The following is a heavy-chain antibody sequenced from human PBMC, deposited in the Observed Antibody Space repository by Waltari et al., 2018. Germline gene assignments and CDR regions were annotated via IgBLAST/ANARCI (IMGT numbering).Heavy chain of an antibody. V-gene: IGHV3-48*03. CDR2: ISSSGRTI. Sequence: EVQLVESGGGLVQPGGSLRLSCAASGFTFRRYDMIWVRQAPGKGREWVSYISSSGRTIYYADAVKGRFTISRDNAKNSLYLQMNSLRAEDTAVYYCARDRGSGSGCDYWGQGTLVTVSS. CDR3: ARDRGSGSGCDY. CDR1: GFTFRRYD. J-gene: IGHJ4*02. D-gene: IGHD6-19*01.